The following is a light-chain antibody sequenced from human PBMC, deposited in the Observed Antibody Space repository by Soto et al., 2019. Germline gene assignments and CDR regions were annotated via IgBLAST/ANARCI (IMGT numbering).Light chain of an antibody. V-gene: IGKV1-39*01. J-gene: IGKJ2*01. Sequence: DIQMTQSPSSLSASIGDRVTITCRARQNINSHLNWYHQKHGKAPKLLIYAASRLQSGVPSRFSGSGSGTEFTLTIRSLAPEDFASYYCQQSHITTLFTFRKGTKLDSK. CDR1: QNINSH. CDR2: AAS. CDR3: QQSHITTLFT.